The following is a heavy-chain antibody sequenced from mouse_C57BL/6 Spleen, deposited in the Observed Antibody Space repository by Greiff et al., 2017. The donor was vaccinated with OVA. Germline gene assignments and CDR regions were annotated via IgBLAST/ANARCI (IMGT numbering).Heavy chain of an antibody. Sequence: EVQLQQSGPELVKPGASVKISCKASGYTFTDYYMNWVKQSHGKSLEWIGDINPNNGGTSYNQKFKGKATLTVDKSSSTAYMELRSLTSEDSAVYYCLYYDYDGAMDYWGQGTSVTVSS. CDR2: INPNNGGT. V-gene: IGHV1-26*01. CDR1: GYTFTDYY. J-gene: IGHJ4*01. D-gene: IGHD2-4*01. CDR3: LYYDYDGAMDY.